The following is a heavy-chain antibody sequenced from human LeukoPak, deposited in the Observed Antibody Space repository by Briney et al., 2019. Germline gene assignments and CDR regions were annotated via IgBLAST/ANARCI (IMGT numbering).Heavy chain of an antibody. CDR1: GFTFGDYA. J-gene: IGHJ4*02. CDR2: IRSKAYGGTT. D-gene: IGHD3-10*01. CDR3: TRDRGGAAGELFDY. V-gene: IGHV3-49*04. Sequence: GRSLRLSCTASGFTFGDYAMSWVRQAPGKGLEWVGFIRSKAYGGTTKYAASVKGRFTISRDDSKSIAYLQMNSLKTEDTAVYYCTRDRGGAAGELFDYWGQGTLVTVSS.